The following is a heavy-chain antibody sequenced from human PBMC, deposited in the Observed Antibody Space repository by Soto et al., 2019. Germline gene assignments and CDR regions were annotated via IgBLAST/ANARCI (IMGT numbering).Heavy chain of an antibody. CDR2: ITSTSSTM. D-gene: IGHD5-18*01. CDR3: ARARGYTYGYSDY. Sequence: GGSLRLSCAVSGFTFSSYSMNWVRQAPGKGLEWVSYITSTSSTMDYADSVKGRFTISRDNAKNSLFLHMNSLRAEDTAVYYCARARGYTYGYSDYWGQ. V-gene: IGHV3-48*01. CDR1: GFTFSSYS. J-gene: IGHJ4*02.